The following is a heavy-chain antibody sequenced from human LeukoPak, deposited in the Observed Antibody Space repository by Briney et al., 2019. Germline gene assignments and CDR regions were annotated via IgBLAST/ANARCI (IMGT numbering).Heavy chain of an antibody. J-gene: IGHJ4*02. CDR3: ARDTEDIVVVPAAVPFDY. V-gene: IGHV1-69*05. CDR1: GGTFSSYA. CDR2: IIPIFGTA. Sequence: GASVKVSCKASGGTFSSYAISWVRQAPGQGLEWMGGIIPIFGTANYAQKLQGRVTMTTDTSTSTAYMELRSLRSDDTAVYYCARDTEDIVVVPAAVPFDYWGQGTLVTVSS. D-gene: IGHD2-2*02.